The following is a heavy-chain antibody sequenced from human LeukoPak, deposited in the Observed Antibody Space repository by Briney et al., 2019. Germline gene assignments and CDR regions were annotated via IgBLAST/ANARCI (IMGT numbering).Heavy chain of an antibody. CDR1: GFTFDEYA. CDR2: ISWNSGSI. V-gene: IGHV3-9*01. D-gene: IGHD5-12*01. J-gene: IGHJ4*02. CDR3: AKGLGYNLREHPWY. Sequence: PGGSLRLSCAASGFTFDEYAMHWVRHAPGKGLEWVSGISWNSGSIAYADSVKGRFTISRDNAKNSLYLQMNSLRPDDTALYYCAKGLGYNLREHPWYWGQGTLVTVSS.